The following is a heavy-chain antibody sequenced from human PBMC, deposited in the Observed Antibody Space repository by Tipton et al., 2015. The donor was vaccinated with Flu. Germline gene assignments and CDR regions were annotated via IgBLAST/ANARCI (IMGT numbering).Heavy chain of an antibody. CDR3: AREYHYGDYDY. Sequence: SLRLSCAASGFNVSSNYISWVRQAPGKGLEWVANIKQDGSEKYYVDSVKGRFTISRDNAKNSLYLQMNSLRAEDTAVYYCAREYHYGDYDYWGQGTLVTVSS. D-gene: IGHD4-17*01. J-gene: IGHJ4*02. CDR1: GFNVSSNY. CDR2: IKQDGSEK. V-gene: IGHV3-7*01.